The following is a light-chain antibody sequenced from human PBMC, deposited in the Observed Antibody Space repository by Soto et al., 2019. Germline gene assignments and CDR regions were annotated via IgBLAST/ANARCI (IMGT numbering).Light chain of an antibody. V-gene: IGKV3-15*01. CDR1: QSVSSN. CDR2: GAS. J-gene: IGKJ5*01. CDR3: QQYNNWPRIT. Sequence: EIMLTQSPATLYVYPGERDTLSCLASQSVSSNLAWYQQKPGQAPRLLIYGASTRATGIPARFSGSGSGTEFTLTISSLQSEDFAVYYCQQYNNWPRITFGQGTRLEIK.